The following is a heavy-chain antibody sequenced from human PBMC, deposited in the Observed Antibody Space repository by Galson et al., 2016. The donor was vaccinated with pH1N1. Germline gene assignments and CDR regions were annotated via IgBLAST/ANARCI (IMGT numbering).Heavy chain of an antibody. J-gene: IGHJ4*02. CDR3: ARRYYFDY. V-gene: IGHV1-46*01. Sequence: SVKVSCKASGYSVTRYYMHWVRQAPGQGLEWMGIIVPSDGTTTYSQKFRGRITMTRDTPTNSVYMELSSLTSDDTAVYYCARRYYFDYWGQGTLITVSS. CDR1: GYSVTRYY. CDR2: IVPSDGTT.